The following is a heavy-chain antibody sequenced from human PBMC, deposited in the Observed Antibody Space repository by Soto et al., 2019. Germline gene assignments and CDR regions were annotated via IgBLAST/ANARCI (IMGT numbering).Heavy chain of an antibody. CDR1: GFTFSTYG. CDR3: ARAVGPYDY. CDR2: IWYDGSEK. D-gene: IGHD1-26*01. Sequence: QVQLVESGGGVDQPGRSLRLSCAASGFTFSTYGIHWVRQAPGKGLEWVAVIWYDGSEKYYADSVKGRFTISRDNSKNTPYLQMNSLRAEDTAVYYCARAVGPYDYWGQGTLVTVSS. J-gene: IGHJ4*02. V-gene: IGHV3-33*01.